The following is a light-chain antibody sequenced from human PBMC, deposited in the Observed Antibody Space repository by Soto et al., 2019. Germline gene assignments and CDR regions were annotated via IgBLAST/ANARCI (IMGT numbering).Light chain of an antibody. Sequence: EVVLTQSPATLSLSPGERATLSCRASQNINIFLAWYQQKPGQAPRLLIYDTSNRATGIPARFSGSGSGTDFTLTISSLEPEDFAVYYCQQRYNWPTLTFGGGTKVEIK. CDR1: QNINIF. CDR2: DTS. CDR3: QQRYNWPTLT. J-gene: IGKJ4*01. V-gene: IGKV3-11*01.